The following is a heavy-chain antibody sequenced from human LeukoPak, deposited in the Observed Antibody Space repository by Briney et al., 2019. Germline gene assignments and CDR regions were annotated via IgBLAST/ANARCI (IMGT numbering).Heavy chain of an antibody. V-gene: IGHV3-23*01. CDR1: GFTLSNYG. CDR3: AKRGVVIRVILVGFHKEAYYFDS. D-gene: IGHD3-22*01. J-gene: IGHJ4*02. CDR2: ISGSGGST. Sequence: GGSLRLSCAVSGFTLSNYGMSWVRQAPGKGLEWVAGISGSGGSTNYADSVKGRFTISRDYPKNTLYLQMNSLRAEDTAVYFCAKRGVVIRVILVGFHKEAYYFDSWGQGALVIVSS.